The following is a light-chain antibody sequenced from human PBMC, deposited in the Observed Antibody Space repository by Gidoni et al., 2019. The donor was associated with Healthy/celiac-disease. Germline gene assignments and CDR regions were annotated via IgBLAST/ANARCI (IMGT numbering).Light chain of an antibody. Sequence: QSVLTQPPSASGTPGQMVTISCSGSSSNIGSNYVYWYQQLPGTAPKLLIYRNNQRPSGVPDRFSGSKSGTSASLAISGRRSEDEADYYCAAWDDSLSGPVFGGGTKLTVL. CDR3: AAWDDSLSGPV. CDR1: SSNIGSNY. J-gene: IGLJ3*02. V-gene: IGLV1-47*01. CDR2: RNN.